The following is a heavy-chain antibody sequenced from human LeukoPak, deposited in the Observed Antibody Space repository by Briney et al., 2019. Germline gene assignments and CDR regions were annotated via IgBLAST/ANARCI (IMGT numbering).Heavy chain of an antibody. V-gene: IGHV3-30*04. CDR3: ARYYGMDV. CDR1: GLIFTTYA. Sequence: PGGSLRLSCEASGLIFTTYAMHWVRQAPGKGLEWVAVISSDGWSKYYADSVKGRFTSSRDNSKNTLYLQMDSLRAEDTAVYYCARYYGMDVWGQGTTVTVSS. J-gene: IGHJ6*02. CDR2: ISSDGWSK.